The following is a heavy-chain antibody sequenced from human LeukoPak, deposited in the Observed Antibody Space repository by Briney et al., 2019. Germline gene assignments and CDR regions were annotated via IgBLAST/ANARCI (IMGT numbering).Heavy chain of an antibody. CDR1: GGSISSYY. D-gene: IGHD4-23*01. CDR2: IYYSGST. V-gene: IGHV4-59*01. Sequence: SETLSLTCTVSGGSISSYYWSWIRQPPGKGLEWIGCIYYSGSTNYNPSLKSRVTISVDTSKNQFSLKLSSVTAADTAVYYCAREMNTVAAYDYWGQGTLVTVSS. J-gene: IGHJ4*02. CDR3: AREMNTVAAYDY.